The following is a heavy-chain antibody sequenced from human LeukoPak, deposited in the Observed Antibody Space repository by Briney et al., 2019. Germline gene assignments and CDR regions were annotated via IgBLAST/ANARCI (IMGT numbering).Heavy chain of an antibody. Sequence: SVKVSCKASGGTFSSYAISWVRQAPGQGLEWMGGIIPIFGTANYAQKFQGRVTITADESTSTAYMELSSLRSEDTAVYYCARECFAGSGNFDYWGQGTLVTVSS. CDR3: ARECFAGSGNFDY. J-gene: IGHJ4*02. V-gene: IGHV1-69*13. D-gene: IGHD2/OR15-2a*01. CDR2: IIPIFGTA. CDR1: GGTFSSYA.